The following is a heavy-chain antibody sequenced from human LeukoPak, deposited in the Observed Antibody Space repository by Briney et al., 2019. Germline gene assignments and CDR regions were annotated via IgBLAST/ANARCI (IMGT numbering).Heavy chain of an antibody. CDR1: GFTFSGSA. D-gene: IGHD3-22*01. Sequence: GGSLRLSCAASGFTFSGSAMHWVRQASGKGLEWVGRIRSKANSYATAYAASVKGRFTISRDDSKNTAYLQMNSLKTEDTAVYYCTRRDSSGYYSDYWGQGTLVTVSS. CDR3: TRRDSSGYYSDY. V-gene: IGHV3-73*01. J-gene: IGHJ4*02. CDR2: IRSKANSYAT.